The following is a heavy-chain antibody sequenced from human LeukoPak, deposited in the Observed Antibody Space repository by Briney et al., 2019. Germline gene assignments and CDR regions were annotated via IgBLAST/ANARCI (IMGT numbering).Heavy chain of an antibody. V-gene: IGHV1-69*05. CDR3: ASFQGSSSPFDY. CDR1: GGTFCSYA. J-gene: IGHJ4*02. D-gene: IGHD6-13*01. CDR2: IIPIFGTA. Sequence: SVKVSCKASGGTFCSYAISWVRQAPGQGLEWMGRIIPIFGTANYAQKFQGRVTITTDESTSTAYMELSSLRSEDTAVYYCASFQGSSSPFDYWGQGTLVTVSS.